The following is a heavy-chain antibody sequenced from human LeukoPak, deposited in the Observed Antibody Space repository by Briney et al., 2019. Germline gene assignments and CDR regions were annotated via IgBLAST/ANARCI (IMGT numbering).Heavy chain of an antibody. Sequence: ASVKVSCKASGYTFTSYDINWVRQATGQGLEWMGWISAYNGNTNYAQKLQGRVTMTTDTSTSTAYMELRSLRSDDTAVYYCARDIDFWSGYWGGAFDIWGQGTMITVSS. J-gene: IGHJ3*02. V-gene: IGHV1-18*01. CDR3: ARDIDFWSGYWGGAFDI. D-gene: IGHD3-3*01. CDR1: GYTFTSYD. CDR2: ISAYNGNT.